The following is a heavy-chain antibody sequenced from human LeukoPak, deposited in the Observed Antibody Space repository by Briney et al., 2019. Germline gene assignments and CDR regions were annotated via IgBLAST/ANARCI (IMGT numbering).Heavy chain of an antibody. V-gene: IGHV4-34*01. CDR2: INHSGST. CDR1: GGSFSGYY. D-gene: IGHD3-10*01. Sequence: SETLSLTCAVYGGSFSGYYWSWIRQPPGKGLAWIGEINHSGSTNYNPSLKSRVTISVDTSKNQFSLKLSSVTAADTAVYYCASSGRYGSGSYYKVRQGYFDYWGQGTLVTVSS. CDR3: ASSGRYGSGSYYKVRQGYFDY. J-gene: IGHJ4*02.